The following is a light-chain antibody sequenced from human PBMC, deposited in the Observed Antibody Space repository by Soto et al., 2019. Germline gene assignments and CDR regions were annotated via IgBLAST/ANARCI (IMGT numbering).Light chain of an antibody. V-gene: IGLV2-8*01. CDR3: SSYAGSNGYV. CDR1: SSDIGAYNY. CDR2: EVS. Sequence: QSALTQPPSASGSPGQSVAISCTGTSSDIGAYNYVSWYQQHPGKAPKLMIYEVSKRPSGVPDRFSGSKSGNTASLTVSGLQAEDEADYYGSSYAGSNGYVFGTGTKVTVL. J-gene: IGLJ1*01.